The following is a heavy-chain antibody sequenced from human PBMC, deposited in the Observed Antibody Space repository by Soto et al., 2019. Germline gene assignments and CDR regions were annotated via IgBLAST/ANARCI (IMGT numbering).Heavy chain of an antibody. J-gene: IGHJ4*02. Sequence: GASVKVSCKVSGYTLTELSMHWVRQAPGKGLEWMGGFDPEDSETIYAQKFQGRVTMTEDTSTDTAYMELSSLRSEDTAVYYCATNEDQQWLYFDYWGQGTLVTVSS. CDR3: ATNEDQQWLYFDY. V-gene: IGHV1-24*01. CDR2: FDPEDSET. D-gene: IGHD6-19*01. CDR1: GYTLTELS.